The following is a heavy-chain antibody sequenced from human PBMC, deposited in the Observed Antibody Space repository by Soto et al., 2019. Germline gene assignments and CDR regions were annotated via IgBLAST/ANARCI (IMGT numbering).Heavy chain of an antibody. CDR2: ISNRGDT. Sequence: GGSLRLSCTASGFIVSDTYVNWVRQAPGKGLEWVSVISNRGDTHYADSVRGRFSLSRDISDNTLHLQMNNLRVEDTAVYYCAREPRYCRGGSCSITGDAYDIWGQGAMVTVSS. J-gene: IGHJ3*02. V-gene: IGHV3-66*01. CDR1: GFIVSDTY. CDR3: AREPRYCRGGSCSITGDAYDI. D-gene: IGHD2-15*01.